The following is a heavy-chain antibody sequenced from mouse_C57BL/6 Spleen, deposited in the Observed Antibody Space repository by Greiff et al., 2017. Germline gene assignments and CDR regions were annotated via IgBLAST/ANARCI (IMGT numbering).Heavy chain of an antibody. CDR3: ARDLGYGNWPWFAY. CDR1: GYSITSGYY. Sequence: EVKVEESGPGLVKPSQSLSLTCSVTGYSITSGYYWNWIRQFPGNKLEWMGYISYDGSNNYNPSLKNRISITRDTSKHQFFLKLNSVTTEDTATYYCARDLGYGNWPWFAYWGQGTLVTVSA. CDR2: ISYDGSN. J-gene: IGHJ3*01. D-gene: IGHD2-10*02. V-gene: IGHV3-6*01.